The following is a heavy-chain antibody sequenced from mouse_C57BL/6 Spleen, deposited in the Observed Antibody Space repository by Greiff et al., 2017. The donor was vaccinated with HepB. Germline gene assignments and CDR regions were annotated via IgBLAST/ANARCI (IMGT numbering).Heavy chain of an antibody. CDR1: GYTFTSYW. Sequence: QVQLQQPGAELVMPGASVKLSCTASGYTFTSYWMHWVKQRPGQGLEWIGEIDPSDSYTNYNQKFKGKSTLTVDESSSTAYMQLSSLTSEDSAVYYCAREAAQARTWFAYWGQGTLVTVSA. CDR2: IDPSDSYT. J-gene: IGHJ3*01. CDR3: AREAAQARTWFAY. V-gene: IGHV1-69*01. D-gene: IGHD3-2*02.